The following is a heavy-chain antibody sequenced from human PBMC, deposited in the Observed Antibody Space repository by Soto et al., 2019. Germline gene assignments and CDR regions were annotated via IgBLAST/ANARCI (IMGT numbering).Heavy chain of an antibody. V-gene: IGHV5-10-1*01. CDR2: IDPSDSYT. J-gene: IGHJ4*02. Sequence: GESLKISCKGSGYNFTSYWIEWVRQMPEKGLEWMGRIDPSDSYTNYSPSFQGHVTISADKTISTAYLQWSSLKASDTAMYYCARGRVAVAPLDYWGQGTLVTVSS. CDR1: GYNFTSYW. CDR3: ARGRVAVAPLDY. D-gene: IGHD6-19*01.